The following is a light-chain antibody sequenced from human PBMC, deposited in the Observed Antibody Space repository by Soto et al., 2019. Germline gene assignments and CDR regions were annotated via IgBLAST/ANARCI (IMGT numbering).Light chain of an antibody. CDR2: PSS. CDR3: QHWNNYLWT. V-gene: IGKV1-5*03. Sequence: DIQMTQAPSTLSASVGDRVTITCRANQNISYWLAWYQQKPGKAPTLLIYPSSSLESGVPSRFSGSGAGPEFTLIISGLRPEDFATYHCQHWNNYLWTFGQGTKVEIK. J-gene: IGKJ1*01. CDR1: QNISYW.